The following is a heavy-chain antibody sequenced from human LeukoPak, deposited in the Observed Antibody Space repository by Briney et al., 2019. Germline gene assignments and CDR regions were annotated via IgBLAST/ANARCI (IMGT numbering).Heavy chain of an antibody. Sequence: GASVKVSCKASGYTFTSYYIHWVRQAPGQGLEWMGIINPNGGSTDYAQKVQGRVTMTRDTSTSTVYMELNSLRSDDTAVYYCAREHRLVPVFDDWGQGTLVTVSS. J-gene: IGHJ4*02. V-gene: IGHV1-46*01. CDR3: AREHRLVPVFDD. CDR1: GYTFTSYY. CDR2: INPNGGST. D-gene: IGHD6-19*01.